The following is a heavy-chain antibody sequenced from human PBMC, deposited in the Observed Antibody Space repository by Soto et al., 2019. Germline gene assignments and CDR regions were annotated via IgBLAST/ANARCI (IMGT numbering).Heavy chain of an antibody. CDR1: GGSISSGGYY. V-gene: IGHV4-31*03. J-gene: IGHJ6*02. CDR2: IYYSGST. Sequence: SETLSLTCTVSGGSISSGGYYWSWIRQHPGKGLEWIGYIYYSGSTYYNPSLKSRVTISVDTSKNQFSLKLSSVTAADTAVYYCALTETYYDLPMDVWGQGTTVTVSS. D-gene: IGHD3-3*01. CDR3: ALTETYYDLPMDV.